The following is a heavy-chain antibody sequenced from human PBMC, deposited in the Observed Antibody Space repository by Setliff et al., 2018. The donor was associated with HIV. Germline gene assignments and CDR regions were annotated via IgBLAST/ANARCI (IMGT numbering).Heavy chain of an antibody. D-gene: IGHD3-16*01. CDR3: ARHRYRFGIDS. CDR2: IDYSGNT. Sequence: SETLSLTCTVSGGSISGSDYYWAWIRQPPGKGLEWIGTIDYSGNTYYNASLRSRAIISGDMSKNQFSLNLNSVTASETAVYYCARHRYRFGIDSWGQGALVTVSS. J-gene: IGHJ5*01. CDR1: GGSISGSDYY. V-gene: IGHV4-39*01.